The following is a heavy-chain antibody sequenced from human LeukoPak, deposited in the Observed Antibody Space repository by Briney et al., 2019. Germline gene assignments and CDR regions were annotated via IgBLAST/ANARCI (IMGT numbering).Heavy chain of an antibody. CDR3: ARDLYSRSWSPTADY. CDR2: ISSSSSSI. D-gene: IGHD6-13*01. Sequence: GGSLRLSCAASGFTFSSYIMNWVRQAPGKGLEWVSSISSSSSSIYYADSVQGRFTISRDNAKDSLYLQMNSLRAEDTAVYYCARDLYSRSWSPTADYWGQGTLVTVSS. CDR1: GFTFSSYI. J-gene: IGHJ4*02. V-gene: IGHV3-21*01.